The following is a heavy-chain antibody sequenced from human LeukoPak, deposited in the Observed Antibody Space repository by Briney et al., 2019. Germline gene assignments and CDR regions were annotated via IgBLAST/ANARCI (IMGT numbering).Heavy chain of an antibody. J-gene: IGHJ4*02. Sequence: PGGSLRLSCAASGFTFSDYYMTWIRQAPGKGLELISYISTSAGTIYYADSVRGRFTISRDNAKNSLYLQMNSLRAEDTAVYYCARDAIDSSGFDFDYWGPGTLVTVSS. D-gene: IGHD3-22*01. CDR2: ISTSAGTI. CDR1: GFTFSDYY. V-gene: IGHV3-11*01. CDR3: ARDAIDSSGFDFDY.